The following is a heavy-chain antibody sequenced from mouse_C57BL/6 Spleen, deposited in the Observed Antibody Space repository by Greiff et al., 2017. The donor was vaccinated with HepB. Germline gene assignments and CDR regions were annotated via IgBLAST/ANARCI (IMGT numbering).Heavy chain of an antibody. J-gene: IGHJ1*03. CDR2: INPGSGGT. V-gene: IGHV1-54*01. Sequence: VQLQQSGAELVRPGTSVKVSCKASGYAFTNYLIEWVKQRPGQGLEWIGVINPGSGGTNYNEKFKGKATLTADKSSSTAYMQLSSLTSEDSAVYFCASRAPYDYGSSHWYFDVWGTGTTVTVAS. D-gene: IGHD1-1*01. CDR1: GYAFTNYL. CDR3: ASRAPYDYGSSHWYFDV.